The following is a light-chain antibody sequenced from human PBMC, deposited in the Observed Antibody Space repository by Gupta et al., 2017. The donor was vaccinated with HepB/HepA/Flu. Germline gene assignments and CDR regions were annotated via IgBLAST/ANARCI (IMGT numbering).Light chain of an antibody. J-gene: IGLJ2*01. Sequence: QAGLTQPPSVSKGLRQTATLTCTGHSNNVGNQGAAWLQQHQRHPPKLLYYRNKNRPSGIAERLSASRSGNTAAVTITGLQAEDEADYYCSAEDISHSAVVFGGGTKLTVL. CDR3: SAEDISHSAVV. V-gene: IGLV10-54*01. CDR2: RNK. CDR1: SNNVGNQG.